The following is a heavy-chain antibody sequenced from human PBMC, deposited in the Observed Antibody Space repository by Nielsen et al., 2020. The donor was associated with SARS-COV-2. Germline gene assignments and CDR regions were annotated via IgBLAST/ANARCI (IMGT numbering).Heavy chain of an antibody. CDR3: ARARGAYGDYYYYYYTDV. CDR2: TYYRSKWYN. CDR1: GDSVSRSSAA. J-gene: IGHJ6*03. D-gene: IGHD4-17*01. Sequence: SEPLSLTCALSGDSVSRSSAAWNWIRQSPSRGLEWLGRTYYRSKWYNDYAVSVKSRITINPDTSKNQFSLHLNSVTPEDTAVYYCARARGAYGDYYYYYYTDVWGKGTTVTVSS. V-gene: IGHV6-1*01.